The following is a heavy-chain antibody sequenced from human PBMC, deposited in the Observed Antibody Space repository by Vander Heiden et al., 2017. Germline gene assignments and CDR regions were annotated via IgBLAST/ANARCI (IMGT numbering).Heavy chain of an antibody. V-gene: IGHV3-33*01. CDR1: GFIFISSG. Sequence: QVQLVESGGGVVQPGRSLRLPCPASGFIFISSGMRWVRQAPGKGLEWVAVIWYDGSNKYYADSVKGRFTISRDNSKNTLYLQMNSLRAEDTAVYYCARDGRYFDWLHPSLFDYWGQGTLVTVSS. CDR3: ARDGRYFDWLHPSLFDY. CDR2: IWYDGSNK. D-gene: IGHD3-9*01. J-gene: IGHJ4*02.